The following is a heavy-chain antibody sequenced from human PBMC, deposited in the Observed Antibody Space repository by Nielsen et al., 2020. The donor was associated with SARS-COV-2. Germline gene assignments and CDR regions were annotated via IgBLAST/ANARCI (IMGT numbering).Heavy chain of an antibody. CDR2: INHSGST. D-gene: IGHD3-3*01. CDR3: ARDGVGPYYFDY. CDR1: GGSFSGYY. Sequence: SETLSLTCAVYGGSFSGYYWSWIRQPPGKGLEWIGEINHSGSTNYNPSLKSRVTISVDTSKNQFSLKLSSVTAADTAVYYCARDGVGPYYFDYWGQGTLVTVSS. J-gene: IGHJ4*02. V-gene: IGHV4-34*01.